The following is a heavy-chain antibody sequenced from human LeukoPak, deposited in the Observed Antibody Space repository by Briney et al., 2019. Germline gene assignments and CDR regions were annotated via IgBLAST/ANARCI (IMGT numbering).Heavy chain of an antibody. V-gene: IGHV3-21*04. J-gene: IGHJ5*02. CDR2: ISSSSSYI. CDR1: GFTFSSYS. CDR3: AKELARYQLLYRLDP. Sequence: GGSLRLSCAASGFTFSSYSMNWVRQAPGKGLEWVSSISSSSSYIYYADSVKGRFTISRDNAKNSLYLQMNSLRAEDTAVYYCAKELARYQLLYRLDPWGQGTLVTVSS. D-gene: IGHD2-2*02.